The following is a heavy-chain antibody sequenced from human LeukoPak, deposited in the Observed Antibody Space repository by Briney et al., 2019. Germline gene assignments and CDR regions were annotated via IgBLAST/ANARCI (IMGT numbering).Heavy chain of an antibody. CDR2: ISGSGDST. J-gene: IGHJ6*03. V-gene: IGHV3-23*01. D-gene: IGHD3-3*01. CDR1: GFTLSSYG. Sequence: PGGSLRLSCAASGFTLSSYGMSWVRQAPGKGLEWVSGISGSGDSTYYADSVKGRFTISRDNSKNTLYLQMNSLRAEDTAVYYCARGAIFGVVTAKYYYYYMDVWGKGTTVTVSS. CDR3: ARGAIFGVVTAKYYYYYMDV.